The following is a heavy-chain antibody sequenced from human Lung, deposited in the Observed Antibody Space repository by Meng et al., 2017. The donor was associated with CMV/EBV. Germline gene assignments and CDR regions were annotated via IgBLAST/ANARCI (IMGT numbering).Heavy chain of an antibody. J-gene: IGHJ4*02. CDR2: INAGNGNT. CDR1: GYTLTSYA. Sequence: QVQLVQSGAEGKKPGASVKVSCKAAGYTLTSYAMHWVRQAPGQRLEWMGWINAGNGNTKYSQRFQGRVTITRDTSASTAYMELSSPRSEDTTVYYCARAGYDSSGYYPQPFDYWGQGTLVTVSS. CDR3: ARAGYDSSGYYPQPFDY. D-gene: IGHD3-22*01. V-gene: IGHV1-3*01.